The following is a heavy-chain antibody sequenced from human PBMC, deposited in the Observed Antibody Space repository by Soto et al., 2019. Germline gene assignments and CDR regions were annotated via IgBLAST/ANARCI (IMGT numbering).Heavy chain of an antibody. J-gene: IGHJ4*02. Sequence: GESLKISCKGSRYNFINYWIGWVRQVPGKGLEWIGIIYPGDFDIKYNPSFQGQVTISADKSITTAYLQWRSLTASDTAIYYCARSYGGEYYDRRNYYYAYWGQGTLVTVSS. D-gene: IGHD3-22*01. V-gene: IGHV5-51*01. CDR1: RYNFINYW. CDR3: ARSYGGEYYDRRNYYYAY. CDR2: IYPGDFDI.